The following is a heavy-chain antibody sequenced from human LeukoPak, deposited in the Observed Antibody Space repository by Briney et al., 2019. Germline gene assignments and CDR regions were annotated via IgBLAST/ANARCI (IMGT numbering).Heavy chain of an antibody. V-gene: IGHV3-7*04. Sequence: GGSLRLSCSASGFTFSSYWMSWVRQAPGKELQWVANIRQDESENYYVDSLKGRFTISRDNAKNSLYLQMNSLRAEDTAVYYCARDFNWGFDYWGQGTLVAVSS. CDR1: GFTFSSYW. CDR3: ARDFNWGFDY. J-gene: IGHJ4*02. CDR2: IRQDESEN. D-gene: IGHD7-27*01.